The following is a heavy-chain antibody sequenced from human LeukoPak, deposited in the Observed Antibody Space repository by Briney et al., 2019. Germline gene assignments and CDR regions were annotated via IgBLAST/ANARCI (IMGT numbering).Heavy chain of an antibody. V-gene: IGHV4-59*01. Sequence: PSETLSLTCTVSGGSISSYYWSWIRQPPGKGLEWIGYIYYSGSTNYNPSLKSRVTISVDTSKNQFSLKLSSVTAADTAVYYCARDSGIAGLHWFDPWGQGTLVTVSS. J-gene: IGHJ5*02. D-gene: IGHD6-13*01. CDR2: IYYSGST. CDR1: GGSISSYY. CDR3: ARDSGIAGLHWFDP.